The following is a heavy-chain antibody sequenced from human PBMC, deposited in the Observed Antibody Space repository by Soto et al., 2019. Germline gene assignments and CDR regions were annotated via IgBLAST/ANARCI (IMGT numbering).Heavy chain of an antibody. CDR2: INPSGGST. D-gene: IGHD2-15*01. V-gene: IGHV1-46*03. CDR1: GYTFTSYY. CDR3: ARPYPYGGNRHGFYGMDV. J-gene: IGHJ6*02. Sequence: QVQLVQSGAEVKKPGASVKVSCKASGYTFTSYYMHWVRQAPGQGLEWMGIINPSGGSTSYAQKFQGRVTMTRDTSTSTVYMELSSLRSEDTAVYYCARPYPYGGNRHGFYGMDVWGQGTTVTVSS.